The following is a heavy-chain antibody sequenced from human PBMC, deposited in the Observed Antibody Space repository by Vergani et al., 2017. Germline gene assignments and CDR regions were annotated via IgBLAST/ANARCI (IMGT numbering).Heavy chain of an antibody. CDR2: ISAYNGNT. CDR1: GYTFTSYG. D-gene: IGHD3-16*02. V-gene: IGHV1-18*04. Sequence: QVQLVQSGAEVKKPGASVKVSCKASGYTFTSYGISWVRQAPGQGLEWMGWISAYNGNTNYAQKLQGRVTMTTDTSTSTGYMELRSLRSDDTAVYYCARLGRVSYRYWRESFDYWGQGTLVTVSS. J-gene: IGHJ4*02. CDR3: ARLGRVSYRYWRESFDY.